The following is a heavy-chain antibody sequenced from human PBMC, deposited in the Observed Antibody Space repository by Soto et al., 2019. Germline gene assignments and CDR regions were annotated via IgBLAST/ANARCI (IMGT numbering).Heavy chain of an antibody. V-gene: IGHV4-31*03. CDR1: GGSISSGGYY. CDR2: IYYSGST. CDR3: ARDLRGWFGEFFSAGYGKDV. D-gene: IGHD3-10*01. J-gene: IGHJ6*02. Sequence: SETLSLTCTVSGGSISSGGYYWSWIRQHPGKGLEWIGYIYYSGSTYYNPSLKSRVTISVDTSKNQFSLKLSSVTAADTAVYYCARDLRGWFGEFFSAGYGKDVWGQGTTVPVS.